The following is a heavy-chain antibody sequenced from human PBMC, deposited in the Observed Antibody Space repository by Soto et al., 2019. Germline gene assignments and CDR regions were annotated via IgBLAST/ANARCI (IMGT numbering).Heavy chain of an antibody. CDR1: GGSISSSSYY. CDR3: ASLYYYGSGSYNAFDI. CDR2: IYYSGST. J-gene: IGHJ3*02. V-gene: IGHV4-39*01. D-gene: IGHD3-10*01. Sequence: SETLSLTCTVSGGSISSSSYYWGWIRRPPGKGLEWIGSIYYSGSTYYNPSLKSRVTISVDTSKNQFSLKLSSVTAADTAVYYCASLYYYGSGSYNAFDIWGQGTMVTVSS.